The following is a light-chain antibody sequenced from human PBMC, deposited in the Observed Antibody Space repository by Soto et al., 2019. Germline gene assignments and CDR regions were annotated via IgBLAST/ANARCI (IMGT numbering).Light chain of an antibody. J-gene: IGKJ3*01. CDR2: AAS. CDR1: QGISTY. Sequence: DIQLTQSPSFLSASVGDRVTITCRASQGISTYLAWYQQKLGKAPKLLIFAASTLQSGVHSTFSGSGSGTEFTLTISSLQPEDFATYYCQQLNSYPFIFGPGTKVDIK. CDR3: QQLNSYPFI. V-gene: IGKV1-9*01.